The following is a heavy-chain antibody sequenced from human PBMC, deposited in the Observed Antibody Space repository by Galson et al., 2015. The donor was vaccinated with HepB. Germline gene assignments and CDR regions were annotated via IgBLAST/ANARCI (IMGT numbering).Heavy chain of an antibody. CDR3: ARLEEVVAAAGTSSYYYYMDV. CDR1: GYSFTSYW. J-gene: IGHJ6*03. V-gene: IGHV5-10-1*01. D-gene: IGHD6-13*01. Sequence: QSGAEVKKPGESLRISCKGSGYSFTSYWISWVRQMPGKGLKWMGRIDPSDSYTNYSPSFQGHVTISADKSISTAYLQRSSLKASDTAMYYCARLEEVVAAAGTSSYYYYMDVWGKGTTVTVSS. CDR2: IDPSDSYT.